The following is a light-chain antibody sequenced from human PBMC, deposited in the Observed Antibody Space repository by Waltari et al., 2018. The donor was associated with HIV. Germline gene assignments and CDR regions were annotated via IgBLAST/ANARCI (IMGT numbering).Light chain of an antibody. J-gene: IGLJ2*01. V-gene: IGLV1-47*01. CDR3: AAWDDTLSGQGV. CDR1: TSTIGSNF. CDR2: RDN. Sequence: QSVLTQPPSVSGTPGQRVTISCSGSTSTIGSNFVYWYQQIPETAPKLLIYRDNQRPSGVPDRFSGSKSGTSASLAINGLRSEDEADYYCAAWDDTLSGQGVFGGGTKLTVL.